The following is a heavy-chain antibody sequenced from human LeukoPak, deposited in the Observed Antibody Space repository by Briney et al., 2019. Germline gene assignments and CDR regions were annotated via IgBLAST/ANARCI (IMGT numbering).Heavy chain of an antibody. D-gene: IGHD6-13*01. Sequence: GRSLRLSCAASGFTFSTHDVNWVRQAPGKGLEWVSFINSRSSTIYYADSVKGRFTISRDNAKNSLYLQMNSLRAEDTALYYCAKGRVGTDYWGQGTLVTVSS. CDR1: GFTFSTHD. CDR2: INSRSSTI. CDR3: AKGRVGTDY. V-gene: IGHV3-48*04. J-gene: IGHJ4*02.